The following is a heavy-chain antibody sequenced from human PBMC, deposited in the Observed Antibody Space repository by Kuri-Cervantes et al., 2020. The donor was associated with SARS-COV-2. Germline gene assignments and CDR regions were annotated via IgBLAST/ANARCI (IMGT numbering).Heavy chain of an antibody. J-gene: IGHJ4*02. D-gene: IGHD3-22*01. CDR1: EFTVVGNY. CDR2: IYSSDGGAT. Sequence: GGSLRLSCEASEFTVVGNYMSWVRQAPGKGLEWVSLIYSSDGGATYYSDSVKGRFTISRDNSKNTLYLQMNSLRAEDTAVYYCAKDLGGYVGYWGQGTLVTVSS. V-gene: IGHV3-66*02. CDR3: AKDLGGYVGY.